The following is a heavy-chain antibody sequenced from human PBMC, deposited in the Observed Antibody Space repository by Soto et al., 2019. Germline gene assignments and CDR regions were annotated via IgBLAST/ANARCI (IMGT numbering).Heavy chain of an antibody. D-gene: IGHD2-15*01. V-gene: IGHV3-7*01. CDR2: IKQDGSEK. CDR1: GFTFSSYW. J-gene: IGHJ5*02. CDR3: ARDEGSVVAAINWFDP. Sequence: EVQLVESGGGLVQPGGSLRLSCAASGFTFSSYWMSWVRQAPGKGLEWVANIKQDGSEKYYVDSVKGRFTISRDNAKNSLYLKMNSLRAEDTAVYYCARDEGSVVAAINWFDPWGQGTLVTVSS.